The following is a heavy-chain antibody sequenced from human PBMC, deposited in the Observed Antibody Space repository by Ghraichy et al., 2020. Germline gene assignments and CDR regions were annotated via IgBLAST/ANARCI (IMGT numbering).Heavy chain of an antibody. D-gene: IGHD2/OR15-2a*01. V-gene: IGHV3-73*01. CDR3: TRQGNTFDI. Sequence: LTCAASGFTFSGSAMHWVRQASGKRLEWVGHIRSKANSYATAYAASVTGRFTISRDDSKNTVYLQMSSLKTEDTAVYYCTRQGNTFDIWGQGTVVTVSS. J-gene: IGHJ3*02. CDR2: IRSKANSYAT. CDR1: GFTFSGSA.